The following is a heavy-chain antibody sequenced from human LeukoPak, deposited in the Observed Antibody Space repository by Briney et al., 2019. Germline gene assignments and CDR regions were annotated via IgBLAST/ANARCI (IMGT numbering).Heavy chain of an antibody. CDR3: ARGRGSSGWYRHPSFDY. V-gene: IGHV4-34*01. Sequence: TETLWLTCAVYGGSFSGYYWSWIRQPPGKGLEWIGEINHSGSTNYNPSLKSRVTISVDTSKNQFSLKLSSVTAADTAVYYCARGRGSSGWYRHPSFDYWGQGTLVTVSS. J-gene: IGHJ4*02. CDR1: GGSFSGYY. D-gene: IGHD6-19*01. CDR2: INHSGST.